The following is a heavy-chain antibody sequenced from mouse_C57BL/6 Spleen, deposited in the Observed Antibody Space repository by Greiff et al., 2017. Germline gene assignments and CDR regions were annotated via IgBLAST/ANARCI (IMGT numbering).Heavy chain of an antibody. D-gene: IGHD2-3*01. CDR3: AKHSDGYYGGYFDV. CDR2: LWGGGST. J-gene: IGHJ1*03. CDR1: GFSLTSYG. V-gene: IGHV2-9*01. Sequence: QVQLKESGPGLVAPSQSLSITCTVSGFSLTSYGVDWVRQPPGKGLEWLGVLWGGGSTNYNSAILSSLSISQDNSKSQDFLKMNSLQTDDTAMYYCAKHSDGYYGGYFDVWGTGTTVTVSS.